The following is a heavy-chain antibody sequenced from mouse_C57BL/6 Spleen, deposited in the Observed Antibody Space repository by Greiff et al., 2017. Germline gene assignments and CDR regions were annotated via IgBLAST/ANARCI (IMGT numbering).Heavy chain of an antibody. CDR3: ALDGYDAMDY. CDR2: ISSGSSTI. D-gene: IGHD2-3*01. V-gene: IGHV5-17*01. J-gene: IGHJ4*01. Sequence: VQLQQSGGGLVKPGGSLKLSCAASGFTFSDYGMHWVRQAPEKGLEWVAYISSGSSTIYYADTVKGRFTISRDNAKNTLFLQMTSLRSEDTAMYYCALDGYDAMDYWGQGTSVTVSS. CDR1: GFTFSDYG.